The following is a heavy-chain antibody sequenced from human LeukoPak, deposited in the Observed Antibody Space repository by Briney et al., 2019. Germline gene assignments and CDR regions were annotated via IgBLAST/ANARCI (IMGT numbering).Heavy chain of an antibody. CDR1: GYTFTSYY. D-gene: IGHD5-12*01. J-gene: IGHJ5*02. Sequence: PTASVKVSCKASGYTFTSYYMHWVRQAPGQGLEWMGIINPSGGSTSYAQKFQGRVTMTRDTSISTAYMELSRLRSDDTAVYYCARVPRRGYEVNWFDPWGQGTLVTVSS. CDR3: ARVPRRGYEVNWFDP. CDR2: INPSGGST. V-gene: IGHV1-46*01.